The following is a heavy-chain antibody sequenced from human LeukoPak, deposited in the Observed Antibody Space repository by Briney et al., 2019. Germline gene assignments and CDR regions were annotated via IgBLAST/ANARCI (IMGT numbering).Heavy chain of an antibody. CDR3: ARDGWPAFDY. CDR1: GDSVSSNTAA. D-gene: IGHD2-15*01. J-gene: IGHJ4*02. CDR2: TFYRSKWYS. V-gene: IGHV6-1*01. Sequence: SQTLSLTCAISGDSVSSNTAAWNWIRKYPSRGLEWLGRTFYRSKWYSDYAVSVKSRITINADTSKNQFSLQLTSVTPEDTAVYYCARDGWPAFDYWGQGTLVTVSS.